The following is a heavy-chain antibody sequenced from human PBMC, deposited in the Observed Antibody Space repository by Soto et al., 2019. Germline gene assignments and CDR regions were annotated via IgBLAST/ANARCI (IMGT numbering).Heavy chain of an antibody. D-gene: IGHD3-16*02. J-gene: IGHJ4*02. Sequence: SLRLSCTASGFTFGDYAISWFRQAPGKGLEWVGFIRSKAYGGTTEYAASVKGRFTISRDDSKSIAYLQMNSLKTEDTAVYYCTRDIDSHGYWGQGTLVTVSS. V-gene: IGHV3-49*03. CDR3: TRDIDSHGY. CDR1: GFTFGDYA. CDR2: IRSKAYGGTT.